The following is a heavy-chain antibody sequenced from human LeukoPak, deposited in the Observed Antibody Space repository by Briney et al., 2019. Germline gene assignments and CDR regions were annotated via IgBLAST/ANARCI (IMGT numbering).Heavy chain of an antibody. J-gene: IGHJ3*02. V-gene: IGHV3-21*01. Sequence: KAGGSLRLSCAASGFTFTTYRMEGVRQAPGKGLDEVSSIISSSRYTYYADSVKGRFTISRDNAKNSLYLQMNSLRAEDTAVYYCARREGFYDSDGYFEGDGFDIWGQGTMVTVSS. CDR1: GFTFTTYR. CDR2: IISSSRYT. CDR3: ARREGFYDSDGYFEGDGFDI. D-gene: IGHD3-22*01.